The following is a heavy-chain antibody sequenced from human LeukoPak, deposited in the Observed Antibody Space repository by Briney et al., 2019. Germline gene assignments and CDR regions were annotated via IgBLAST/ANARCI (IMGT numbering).Heavy chain of an antibody. CDR1: GFTFDDYA. D-gene: IGHD6-19*01. CDR2: ISWNSGSI. Sequence: GRSLRLSCAASGFTFDDYAMHWVRQAPGKGLEWVSGISWNSGSIGYADSVKGRFTISRDNAKNSLYLQMNSLRAEDTALYYCAKDDSPNSSGWYGVFDYWGQGTLVTVSS. CDR3: AKDDSPNSSGWYGVFDY. V-gene: IGHV3-9*01. J-gene: IGHJ4*02.